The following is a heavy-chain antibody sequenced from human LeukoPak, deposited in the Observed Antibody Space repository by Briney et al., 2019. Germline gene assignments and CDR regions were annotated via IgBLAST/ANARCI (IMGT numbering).Heavy chain of an antibody. CDR1: GFTFSSYA. D-gene: IGHD3-10*01. CDR2: ISGSGGST. V-gene: IGHV3-23*01. Sequence: GGSLRLSCAASGFTFSSYAMSWVRQAPGKGLEWVSAISGSGGSTYYADSVKGRFTISRDNSKNTLYLHMNNLRPEDTAVYYCAKDRSAVVRASPMDSWGQGTLVIVSS. CDR3: AKDRSAVVRASPMDS. J-gene: IGHJ4*02.